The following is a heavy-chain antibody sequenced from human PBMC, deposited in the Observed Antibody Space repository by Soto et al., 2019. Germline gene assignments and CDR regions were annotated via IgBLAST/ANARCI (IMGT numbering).Heavy chain of an antibody. D-gene: IGHD1-26*01. CDR1: GYSFTVYY. J-gene: IGHJ4*02. CDR3: ARDLAKGGGSAGFDY. Sequence: ASVKASSNASGYSFTVYYMHRVRQAPGQGLEWMGWINPKSGGTMYPQKFQGRVTMTWDTSISTAYMALTRLRSDDTAVYYCARDLAKGGGSAGFDYWGQGTLVTVSS. V-gene: IGHV1-2*02. CDR2: INPKSGGT.